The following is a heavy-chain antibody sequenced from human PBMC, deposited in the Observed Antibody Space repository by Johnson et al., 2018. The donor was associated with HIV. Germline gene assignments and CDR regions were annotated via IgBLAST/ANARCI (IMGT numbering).Heavy chain of an antibody. Sequence: QEQLVESGGGVVQPGRSLRLSCAASGFTFSSYAMHWVRQAPGKGLEWVAVISYDGSNRYYADSVQGRFTISRDNSKNTLDLQMNSLRAEDTAVYYCAKCFSYDNTPYYYVPFDIWGQGTLVTVSS. CDR2: ISYDGSNR. V-gene: IGHV3-30*18. D-gene: IGHD3-22*01. CDR1: GFTFSSYA. CDR3: AKCFSYDNTPYYYVPFDI. J-gene: IGHJ3*02.